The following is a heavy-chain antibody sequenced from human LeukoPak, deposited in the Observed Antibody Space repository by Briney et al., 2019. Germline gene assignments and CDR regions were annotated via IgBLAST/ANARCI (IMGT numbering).Heavy chain of an antibody. CDR2: TYYSGST. Sequence: SETLSLTCTVSGGSISSSSYFWGWIRQPPGKGLEWIGSTYYSGSTYYNPSLKNRVTISVDTSKNQFSLKLSSETAADTAVYYCARLVRFTMVRGAHFDYWGQGTLVTASS. V-gene: IGHV4-39*01. CDR1: GGSISSSSYF. D-gene: IGHD3-10*01. J-gene: IGHJ4*02. CDR3: ARLVRFTMVRGAHFDY.